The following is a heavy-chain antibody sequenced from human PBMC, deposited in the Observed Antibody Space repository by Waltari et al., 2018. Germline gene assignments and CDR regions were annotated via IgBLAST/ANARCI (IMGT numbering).Heavy chain of an antibody. Sequence: EVQLVEAGGGLVKQGGDLRRQGAASGCTVSESAMHGGRQAPGKGLEWVSSINSGATSIYYADSMRGRFTISRDNARNSLYLQMNSLRAEDTAVYYCAREFMGGRYPPYYFDYWGRGILVTVSS. CDR2: INSGATSI. D-gene: IGHD3-16*02. CDR3: AREFMGGRYPPYYFDY. J-gene: IGHJ4*02. V-gene: IGHV3-21*02. CDR1: GCTVSESA.